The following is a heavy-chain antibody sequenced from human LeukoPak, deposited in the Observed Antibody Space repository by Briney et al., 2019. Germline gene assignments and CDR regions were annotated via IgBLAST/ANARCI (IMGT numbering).Heavy chain of an antibody. CDR1: GFSFDDYA. CDR3: ARGGKGVFDY. D-gene: IGHD3-16*01. CDR2: ISWNSGRI. V-gene: IGHV3-9*01. Sequence: PGGSLRLSCAASGFSFDDYAMDWVRQAPGKGLEWVSGISWNSGRIGYADSVKGRFTISRDNAKNSLYLQMNSLRAEDTAVYYCARGGKGVFDYWGQGTLVTVSS. J-gene: IGHJ4*02.